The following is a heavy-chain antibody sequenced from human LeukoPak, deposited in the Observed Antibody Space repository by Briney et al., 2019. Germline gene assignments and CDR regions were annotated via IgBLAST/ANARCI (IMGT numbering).Heavy chain of an antibody. V-gene: IGHV1-69*13. CDR2: IIPIFGTA. CDR1: GGTFSSYA. Sequence: SVKVSCKASGGTFSSYAISWVRQAPGQGLEWMGGIIPIFGTANYAQKFQGRVTITADESTSTAYMELSSLRAEDTALYYCAKVEVPAANYYYYGMDVWGQGTTVTVSS. D-gene: IGHD2-2*01. J-gene: IGHJ6*02. CDR3: AKVEVPAANYYYYGMDV.